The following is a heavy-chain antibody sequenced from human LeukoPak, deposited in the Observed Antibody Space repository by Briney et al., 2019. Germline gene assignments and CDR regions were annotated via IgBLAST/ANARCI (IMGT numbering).Heavy chain of an antibody. CDR3: ARDERGYYDSSGFFGAIDY. D-gene: IGHD3-22*01. Sequence: GGSLRLSCAASGFTFNRYAMHWVRQAPGKGLEWVAFIWYDGSNKYYADSVKGRITVSRDNSKNTLFLQVNSLGVEDTAVYYCARDERGYYDSSGFFGAIDYWGQGTLVTVSS. CDR2: IWYDGSNK. CDR1: GFTFNRYA. V-gene: IGHV3-33*01. J-gene: IGHJ4*02.